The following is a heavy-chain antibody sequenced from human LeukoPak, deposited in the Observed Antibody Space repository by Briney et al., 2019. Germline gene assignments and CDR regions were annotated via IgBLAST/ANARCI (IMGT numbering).Heavy chain of an antibody. CDR1: GFTFTNYW. CDR2: IKQDGSEK. J-gene: IGHJ4*02. CDR3: ARGKLWTDY. D-gene: IGHD3-16*01. V-gene: IGHV3-7*01. Sequence: GRSLRLSCAASGFTFTNYWMTWVRQAPGKGLEWVANIKQDGSEKYYVDSVKGRFTISRDDAKNSLYLQMNSLRAEDTAVYYCARGKLWTDYWGQGTLVTVSS.